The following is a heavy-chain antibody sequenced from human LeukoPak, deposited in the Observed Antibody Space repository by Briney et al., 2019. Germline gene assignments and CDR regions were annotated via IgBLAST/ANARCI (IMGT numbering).Heavy chain of an antibody. D-gene: IGHD1-7*01. J-gene: IGHJ4*02. CDR2: ISTSSSYI. CDR1: GFTFSSYS. Sequence: GGSLRLSCAASGFTFSSYSMNWVRQAPGKGLEWVSSISTSSSYIYYADSVKGRFTISRHNAKNSLYLQMNTLRAEDTAVYYCARGWNSDYFDYWGQGTLVTVSS. CDR3: ARGWNSDYFDY. V-gene: IGHV3-21*01.